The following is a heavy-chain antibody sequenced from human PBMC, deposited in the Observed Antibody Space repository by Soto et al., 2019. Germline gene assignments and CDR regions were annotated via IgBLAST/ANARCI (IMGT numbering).Heavy chain of an antibody. J-gene: IGHJ5*02. CDR2: IYYSGST. CDR1: GGSISSGDYY. CDR3: ARAPSSGWHTYNWFDP. V-gene: IGHV4-30-4*01. Sequence: PSETLSLTCTVSGGSISSGDYYWSWIRQPPGKGLEWIGYIYYSGSTYYNPSLKSRVTISVDTSKNQFSLKLSSVTAADTAVYYCARAPSSGWHTYNWFDPWGQGTLVTVSS. D-gene: IGHD6-19*01.